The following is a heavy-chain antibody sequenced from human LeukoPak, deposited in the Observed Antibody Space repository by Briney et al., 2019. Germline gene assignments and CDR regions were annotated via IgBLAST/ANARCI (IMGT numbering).Heavy chain of an antibody. CDR2: ISWNSGSI. D-gene: IGHD2-2*01. CDR3: VGYCSSTSCYAGMAFDY. Sequence: GGSLRLSCAASGFTFDDYAMHWVRQAPGKGLEWVSGISWNSGSIGYADSVKGRFTISRDNAKNSLYLQMNSLRAEDTALYYCVGYCSSTSCYAGMAFDYWGQGTLVTVSS. J-gene: IGHJ4*02. CDR1: GFTFDDYA. V-gene: IGHV3-9*01.